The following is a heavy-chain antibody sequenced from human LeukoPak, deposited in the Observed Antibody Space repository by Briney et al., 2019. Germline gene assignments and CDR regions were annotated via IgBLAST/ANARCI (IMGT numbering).Heavy chain of an antibody. J-gene: IGHJ4*02. CDR3: ARHSQIYDSSAYYDY. Sequence: SETLSLTCTVSGGSISTYYWSWIRQPPGKGLEWIGYIYYSGTTNYNPSLKSRVTISVDTSKNQFSLKLSSVAAVDKAVYYCARHSQIYDSSAYYDYWGQGTLVTVSS. V-gene: IGHV4-59*08. CDR1: GGSISTYY. CDR2: IYYSGTT. D-gene: IGHD3-22*01.